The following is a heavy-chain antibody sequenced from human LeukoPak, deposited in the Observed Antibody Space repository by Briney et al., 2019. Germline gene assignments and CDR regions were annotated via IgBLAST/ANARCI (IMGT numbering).Heavy chain of an antibody. CDR3: ARDSFGGWYFDL. CDR2: IFSSGST. J-gene: IGHJ2*01. V-gene: IGHV4-61*08. Sequence: SQTLSLTCTVSGGSVNSGDYYWSWIRQPPGKGLEWIGFIFSSGSTNYNPSLKSRVTISVDTSKNQFSLKLSSVTAADTAVYYCARDSFGGWYFDLWGRGTLVTVSS. D-gene: IGHD3-10*01. CDR1: GGSVNSGDYY.